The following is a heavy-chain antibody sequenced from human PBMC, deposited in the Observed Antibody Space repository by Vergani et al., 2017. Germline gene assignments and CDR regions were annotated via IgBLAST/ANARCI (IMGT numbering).Heavy chain of an antibody. J-gene: IGHJ5*02. CDR2: MYHSGST. CDR3: GIVADFYGLGSRLLDL. CDR1: GGSMSGYY. V-gene: IGHV4-59*01. D-gene: IGHD3-10*01. Sequence: QVRLQESGPGLVKPSETLSLTCSVSGGSMSGYYWCWIRQPPGKELEWIGYMYHSGSTNYNPSLETRVTISGDTSKNQFSLNLISVTAADTAVYYCGIVADFYGLGSRLLDLWGQGILVTVSS.